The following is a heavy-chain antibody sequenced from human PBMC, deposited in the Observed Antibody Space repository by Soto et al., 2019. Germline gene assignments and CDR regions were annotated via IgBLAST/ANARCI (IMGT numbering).Heavy chain of an antibody. D-gene: IGHD2-21*01. CDR1: GVMFSSYG. CDR2: MSYDGNNK. Sequence: QVHLVESGGGVVQPGRSLRLSCAASGVMFSSYGIHWVRQVPAKGLEWVAFMSYDGNNKDYAESVKGRFTISRDNSKNTVYLQMNSLRGEDTAVYYCAKDGPYFYNGMDVWGQGTTVIVSS. CDR3: AKDGPYFYNGMDV. V-gene: IGHV3-30*18. J-gene: IGHJ6*02.